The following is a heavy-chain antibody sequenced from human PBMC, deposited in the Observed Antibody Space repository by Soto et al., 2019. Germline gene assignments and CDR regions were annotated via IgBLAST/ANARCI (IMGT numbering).Heavy chain of an antibody. D-gene: IGHD5-18*01. V-gene: IGHV3-21*01. J-gene: IGHJ6*02. CDR1: GFTFSSYS. Sequence: LRLSCAASGFTFSSYSMNWVRQAPGKGLEWVSSISSSSSYIYYADSVKGRFTISRDNAKNSLYLQMNSLRAEDTAVYYCARSRLRTLSYYYYGMDVWGQGTTVTVSS. CDR2: ISSSSSYI. CDR3: ARSRLRTLSYYYYGMDV.